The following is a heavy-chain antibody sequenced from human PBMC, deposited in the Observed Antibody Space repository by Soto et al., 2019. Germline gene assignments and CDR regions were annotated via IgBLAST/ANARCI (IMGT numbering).Heavy chain of an antibody. CDR2: IDPSDSYT. J-gene: IGHJ4*02. D-gene: IGHD6-13*01. V-gene: IGHV5-10-1*01. CDR1: GYSFTSYW. CDR3: ARLQAAAGDNDLTFDY. Sequence: EVQLVQSGAEVKKPGESLRISCKGSGYSFTSYWISWVRQMPGKGLEWMGRIDPSDSYTNYSPSFQGHVTISADKSIXAADLQWSSLKASDTAMYYCARLQAAAGDNDLTFDYWGQGTLVTVSS.